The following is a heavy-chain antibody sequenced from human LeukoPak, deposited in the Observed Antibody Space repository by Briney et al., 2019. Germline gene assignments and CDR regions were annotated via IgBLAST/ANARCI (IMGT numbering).Heavy chain of an antibody. CDR3: ARDVYDSSGYPHYYFDY. Sequence: ASVKVPCKASGYTFTSYGISWVRQAPGQGLEWMGWISAYNGNTNYAQKLQGRVTMTTDTSTSTAYMELRSLRSDDTAVYYCARDVYDSSGYPHYYFDYWGQGTLVTVSS. CDR2: ISAYNGNT. J-gene: IGHJ4*02. V-gene: IGHV1-18*01. CDR1: GYTFTSYG. D-gene: IGHD3-22*01.